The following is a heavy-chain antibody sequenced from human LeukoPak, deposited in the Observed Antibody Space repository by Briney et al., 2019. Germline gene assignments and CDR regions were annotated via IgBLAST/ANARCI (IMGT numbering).Heavy chain of an antibody. CDR2: ISSSGSTI. D-gene: IGHD5-18*01. J-gene: IGHJ4*02. CDR3: ARDARIQLWFNFDY. Sequence: GGSLRLSCAASGFTFSSYEMNWVRQAPGKGLEWVSYISSSGSTIYYADSVKGRFTISRDNSKNTLYLQMNSLRAEDTAVYYCARDARIQLWFNFDYWGQGTLVTVSS. V-gene: IGHV3-48*03. CDR1: GFTFSSYE.